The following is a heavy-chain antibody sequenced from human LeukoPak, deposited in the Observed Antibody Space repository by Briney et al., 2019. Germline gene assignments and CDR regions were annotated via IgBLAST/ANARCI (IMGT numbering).Heavy chain of an antibody. V-gene: IGHV3-7*01. Sequence: GGSLRLSCSASGFTLSRHYMSWVRQAPGKGLEWVANIRQDSVYKFFVDSVKGRFSISRDNDKNSLSLQMNSLRAKDTAMYYCVREGRTTSGDDAFDIWGQGTMVTVSS. J-gene: IGHJ3*02. CDR2: IRQDSVYK. CDR3: VREGRTTSGDDAFDI. D-gene: IGHD1-14*01. CDR1: GFTLSRHY.